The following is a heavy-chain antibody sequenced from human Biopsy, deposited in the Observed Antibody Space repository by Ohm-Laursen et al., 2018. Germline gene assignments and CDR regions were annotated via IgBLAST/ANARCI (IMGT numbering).Heavy chain of an antibody. CDR3: AKHGSGWTGDDAFNI. D-gene: IGHD6-19*01. V-gene: IGHV4-59*08. Sequence: GTLSLTCTVSGGSISGSYWSWIRQAPGKGLEWIGYISYSRDTNYNPSLKSRITISVDTSKNQFSLKMTSVTAADTAVYYCAKHGSGWTGDDAFNIWGQGTMVTVSS. J-gene: IGHJ3*02. CDR1: GGSISGSY. CDR2: ISYSRDT.